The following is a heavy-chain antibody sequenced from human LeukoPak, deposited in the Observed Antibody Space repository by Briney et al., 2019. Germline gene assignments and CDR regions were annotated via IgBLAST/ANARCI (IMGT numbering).Heavy chain of an antibody. V-gene: IGHV1-8*01. CDR3: ARDFMDIVVVVAATLTGGAGYYGMDV. Sequence: GASVKVSCKASGYTFTSYDINWVRQATGQGLEWMGWMNPNSGNTGYAQKFQGRVTMTRNTSISTAYMELSSLRSEDTAVYYCARDFMDIVVVVAATLTGGAGYYGMDVWGQGTTVTVSS. CDR2: MNPNSGNT. D-gene: IGHD2-15*01. CDR1: GYTFTSYD. J-gene: IGHJ6*02.